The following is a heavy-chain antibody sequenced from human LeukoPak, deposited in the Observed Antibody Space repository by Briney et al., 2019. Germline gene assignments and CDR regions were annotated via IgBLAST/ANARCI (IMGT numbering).Heavy chain of an antibody. CDR3: ARDTTVASGMQF. CDR2: IYHSGST. J-gene: IGHJ4*01. CDR1: GYSISSGYY. V-gene: IGHV4-38-2*02. Sequence: LETLSLTCTVSGYSISSGYYWGWIRQPPGKGLEWIGSIYHSGSTYYNPSLKSRVTISVDTSKNQFSLKLSSVTAADTAVYYCARDTTVASGMQFWGHGSLVTASS. D-gene: IGHD6-19*01.